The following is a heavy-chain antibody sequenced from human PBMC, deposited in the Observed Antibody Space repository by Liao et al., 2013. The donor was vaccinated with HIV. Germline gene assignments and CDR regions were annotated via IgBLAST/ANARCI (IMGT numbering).Heavy chain of an antibody. CDR2: ISDWGRT. D-gene: IGHD6-13*01. CDR3: ARGQSSSPTGAYYNMDV. J-gene: IGHJ6*03. V-gene: IGHV4-34*01. Sequence: QVQLQQWGAGLLKPSETLSLTCAVYGGSFSGYYWSWIRQPPGKGLEWIGEISDWGRTDSNPSLKSRVKMSVDTSKNQFSLRLSSVTAADTAVYYCARGQSSSPTGAYYNMDVWGKGTPVTVSS. CDR1: GGSFSGYY.